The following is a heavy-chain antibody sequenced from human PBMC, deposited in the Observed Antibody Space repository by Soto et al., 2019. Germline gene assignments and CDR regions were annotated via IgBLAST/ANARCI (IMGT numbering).Heavy chain of an antibody. Sequence: VQLVESGGGVVQPGRSLRLSCAASGFTFSDYAMHWVRQAPGKGLEWVAVVSHDGRNTHYADSVKGRFTISRDSSKNTVYLKMTSLRAEDTAVYYCAKGGRQWLVTSDFNYWGQGALVTVSS. CDR2: VSHDGRNT. CDR1: GFTFSDYA. J-gene: IGHJ4*02. CDR3: AKGGRQWLVTSDFNY. V-gene: IGHV3-30*18. D-gene: IGHD6-19*01.